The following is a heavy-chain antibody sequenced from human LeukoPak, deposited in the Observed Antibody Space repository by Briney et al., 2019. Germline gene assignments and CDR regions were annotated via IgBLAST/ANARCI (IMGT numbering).Heavy chain of an antibody. V-gene: IGHV3-11*06. J-gene: IGHJ4*02. CDR2: ISSSSTYT. CDR3: ARFSGWYTKYYFDY. Sequence: GGSLRLSFAASGXTFSDYYMSWIRQAPGKGLEWVSYISSSSTYTNYEDSVKGRFTISRNNAKNSLYLQMNSLRAEDTAVYYCARFSGWYTKYYFDYWGQGTLVTVSS. CDR1: GXTFSDYY. D-gene: IGHD3-3*01.